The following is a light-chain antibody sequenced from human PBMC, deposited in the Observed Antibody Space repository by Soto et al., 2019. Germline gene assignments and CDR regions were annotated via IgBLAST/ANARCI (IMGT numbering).Light chain of an antibody. Sequence: DVVMTQSPLSLPVTLGQPASISCRSSQGLVYADGNTYLNWFQQRPGQSPRRLIYWVSNRDSGVPDRLSGSGSCSDFTLKISRVEAEDVGLYYCLQGTHWPWKFGQGTKVEIK. CDR2: WVS. J-gene: IGKJ1*01. CDR3: LQGTHWPWK. V-gene: IGKV2-30*01. CDR1: QGLVYADGNTY.